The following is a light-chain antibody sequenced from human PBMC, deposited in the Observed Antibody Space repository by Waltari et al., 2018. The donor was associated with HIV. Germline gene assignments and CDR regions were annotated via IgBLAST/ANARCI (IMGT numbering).Light chain of an antibody. V-gene: IGLV2-23*03. CDR3: CSYAGSSTFGVV. J-gene: IGLJ2*01. CDR1: SSDFGSYNL. Sequence: QSALTQPASVSGSPGQSITISCTGTSSDFGSYNLFSWYQQHPGKAPKLMIYEGSKRPSGVSNRFSGSKSGNTASLTISGLQAEDEADYYCCSYAGSSTFGVVFGGGTKLTVL. CDR2: EGS.